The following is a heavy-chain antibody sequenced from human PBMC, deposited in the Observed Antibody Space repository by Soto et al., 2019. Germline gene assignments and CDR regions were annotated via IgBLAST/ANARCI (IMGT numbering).Heavy chain of an antibody. J-gene: IGHJ4*02. D-gene: IGHD6-13*01. CDR1: GDTFINYY. Sequence: QVQLVQSGAEVKKPGASVKLSCKASGDTFINYYIHWVRQAPGQGLEWRGIFNPTSGSTNYAQKFQGRVTLTMDTSTRTVYMELSSLRFDDTAVYYCARDLAAGDYWGQGTLVTVSS. V-gene: IGHV1-46*01. CDR2: FNPTSGST. CDR3: ARDLAAGDY.